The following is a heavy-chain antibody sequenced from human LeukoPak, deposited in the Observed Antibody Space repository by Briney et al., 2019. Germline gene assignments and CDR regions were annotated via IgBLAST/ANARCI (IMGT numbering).Heavy chain of an antibody. CDR3: AREGCDSSGYLGRGVCY. V-gene: IGHV1-18*01. Sequence: ASVKVSCTASGYTFTSYGISWVRQAPGPGLEWMGWISAYNGNTNYAQKLQGRVTMTTDTSTSTPYMELRSLGSDDTAVYYCAREGCDSSGYLGRGVCYWGQGTLVTVSS. D-gene: IGHD3-22*01. CDR2: ISAYNGNT. J-gene: IGHJ4*02. CDR1: GYTFTSYG.